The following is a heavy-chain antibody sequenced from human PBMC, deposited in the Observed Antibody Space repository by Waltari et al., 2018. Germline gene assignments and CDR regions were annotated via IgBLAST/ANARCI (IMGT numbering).Heavy chain of an antibody. J-gene: IGHJ4*02. Sequence: EVQLLESGGGLVQPGGSLRLSCAAAGFTFSGYTMTWVRQAPGKGLEWVSSDSGSGGSKNYADSVKGRFTIARDNTKNTLYMRMSRLRAEDSAIYYCAKNDEDIVLMKYAGHFDFWGQGTVVSVSS. CDR2: DSGSGGSK. V-gene: IGHV3-23*01. CDR1: GFTFSGYT. D-gene: IGHD2-8*01. CDR3: AKNDEDIVLMKYAGHFDF.